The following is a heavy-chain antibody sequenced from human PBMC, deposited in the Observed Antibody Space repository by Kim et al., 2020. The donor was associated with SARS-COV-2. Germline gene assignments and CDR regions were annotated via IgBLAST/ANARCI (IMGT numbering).Heavy chain of an antibody. CDR1: GFTFSSYA. CDR3: ARSIAGSYYNGMDV. V-gene: IGHV3-30-3*01. Sequence: GGSLRLSCAASGFTFSSYAMHWVRQAPGKGLEWVAVISYDGSNKYYADSVKGRFTISRDNSKNTLYLQMNSLRAEDTAVYYCARSIAGSYYNGMDVWGQGTTVTVSS. CDR2: ISYDGSNK. D-gene: IGHD6-6*01. J-gene: IGHJ6*02.